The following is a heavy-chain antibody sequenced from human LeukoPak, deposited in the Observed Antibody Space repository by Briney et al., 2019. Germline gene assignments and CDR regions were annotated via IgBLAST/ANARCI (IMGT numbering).Heavy chain of an antibody. V-gene: IGHV4-34*01. CDR1: GGSISSYY. Sequence: SETLSLTCTVSGGSISSYYWSWIRQPPGKGLEWIGEINHSGSTNYNPSLKSRVTISVDTSKNQFSLKLSSVTAADTAVYYCARGYSSGLFDYWGQGTLVTVSS. CDR2: INHSGST. D-gene: IGHD6-19*01. CDR3: ARGYSSGLFDY. J-gene: IGHJ4*02.